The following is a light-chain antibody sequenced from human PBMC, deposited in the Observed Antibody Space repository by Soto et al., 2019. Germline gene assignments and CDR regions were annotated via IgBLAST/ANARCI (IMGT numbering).Light chain of an antibody. CDR3: SQCYMGCR. CDR1: QIIGRF. V-gene: IGKV1-5*01. Sequence: DVQMTQSPSTPPASVIDRVTITCRASQIIGRFLAWYEHQPGKAPNLLIYDASTLESGVPSRFSGTGSGTEFTFSNASLQPEAFGTYYCSQCYMGCRFGHRTKV. J-gene: IGKJ1*01. CDR2: DAS.